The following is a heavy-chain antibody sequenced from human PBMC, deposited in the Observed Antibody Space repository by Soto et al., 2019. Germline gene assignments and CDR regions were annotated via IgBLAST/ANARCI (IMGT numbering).Heavy chain of an antibody. J-gene: IGHJ4*02. D-gene: IGHD6-6*01. V-gene: IGHV4-59*01. CDR1: GGSISSYY. CDR3: ARTYSSSSGTFDY. CDR2: IYYSGST. Sequence: PSETLSLTCTVSGGSISSYYWSWIRQPPGKGLEWIGYIYYSGSTNYNPSLKSRVTISVDTSKNQFSLKLSSVTAADTAVYYCARTYSSSSGTFDYWGQGTLVTVSS.